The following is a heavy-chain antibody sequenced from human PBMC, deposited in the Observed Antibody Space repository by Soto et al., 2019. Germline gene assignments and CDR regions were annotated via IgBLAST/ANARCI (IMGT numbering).Heavy chain of an antibody. CDR1: GYTFTIYG. CDR3: ASSLLVGYGLEGERD. J-gene: IGHJ4*02. Sequence: QVQLVQSGAEVKKPGASVKVSCKASGYTFTIYGISWVRQAPGQGLEWMGWISAYNGNTNYAQKLQGRVTITTDTSTSKAYMELRSLRSVDTTGYYCASSLLVGYGLEGERDWGQGTMVTVSS. D-gene: IGHD5-18*01. V-gene: IGHV1-18*01. CDR2: ISAYNGNT.